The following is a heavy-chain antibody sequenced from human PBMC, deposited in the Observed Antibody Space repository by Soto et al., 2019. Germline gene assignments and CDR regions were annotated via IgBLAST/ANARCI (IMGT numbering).Heavy chain of an antibody. CDR3: ARTGTSSSWYDY. CDR2: INPNSGGT. D-gene: IGHD6-13*01. CDR1: GYTFTIYD. J-gene: IGHJ4*02. V-gene: IGHV1-2*04. Sequence: ASVKVSCKASGYTFTIYDINWVRQATGEGLEWMGWINPNSGGTNYAQKFQGWVTMTRDTSISTAYMELSRLRSDDTAVYYCARTGTSSSWYDYWGQGILVTVS.